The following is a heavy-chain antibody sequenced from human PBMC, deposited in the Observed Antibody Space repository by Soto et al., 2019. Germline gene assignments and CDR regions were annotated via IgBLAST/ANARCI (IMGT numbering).Heavy chain of an antibody. CDR3: TTDYVTMVRGLLPDAFDI. J-gene: IGHJ3*02. V-gene: IGHV3-15*01. D-gene: IGHD3-10*01. Sequence: LRLSCAASGFTFSNAWMSWVRQAPGKGLEWVGRIKSKTDGGTADYAAPVKGRFTISRDDSKNTLYLQMNSLKTEDTAVYYCTTDYVTMVRGLLPDAFDIWGQGTMVTVSS. CDR2: IKSKTDGGTA. CDR1: GFTFSNAW.